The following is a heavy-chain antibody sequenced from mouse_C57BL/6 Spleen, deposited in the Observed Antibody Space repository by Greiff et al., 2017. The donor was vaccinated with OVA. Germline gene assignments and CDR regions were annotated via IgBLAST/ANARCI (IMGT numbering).Heavy chain of an antibody. Sequence: VQLVESGAELARPGASVKLSCKASGYTFTSYGISWVKQRTGQGLEWIGEIYPRSGNTYYNEKFKGKATLTADKSSSTAYMELRSLTSEDSAVYFCARWDDYDDYAMDYWGQGTSVTVSS. J-gene: IGHJ4*01. CDR2: IYPRSGNT. CDR3: ARWDDYDDYAMDY. V-gene: IGHV1-81*01. D-gene: IGHD2-4*01. CDR1: GYTFTSYG.